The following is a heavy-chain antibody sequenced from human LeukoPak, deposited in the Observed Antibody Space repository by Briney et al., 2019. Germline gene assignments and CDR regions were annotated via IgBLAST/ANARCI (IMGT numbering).Heavy chain of an antibody. V-gene: IGHV3-7*01. CDR3: ARDEMATSYPYYYYGMDV. CDR1: GFTFSRFD. Sequence: GGSLRLSCAASGFTFSRFDLSWVRQAPGKGLEWVANIKQDGSENYYVDSVKGRFTISRDNAKNSLYLQMNSLRAEDTAVYYCARDEMATSYPYYYYGMDVWGQGTTVTVSS. D-gene: IGHD5-24*01. J-gene: IGHJ6*02. CDR2: IKQDGSEN.